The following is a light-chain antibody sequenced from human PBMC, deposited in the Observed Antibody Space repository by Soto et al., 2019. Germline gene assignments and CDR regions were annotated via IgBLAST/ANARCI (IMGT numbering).Light chain of an antibody. J-gene: IGKJ1*01. CDR3: QQYRSYST. V-gene: IGKV1-5*03. Sequence: DIQMTQSPSTLSASVGDRVTITCRASQSISSWLAWYQQKPGKAPRLLIYKASSLQSGVPSRFSGSGSGTEFTLTISSLQPGDFATYYCQQYRSYSTFGQGTKVEIK. CDR2: KAS. CDR1: QSISSW.